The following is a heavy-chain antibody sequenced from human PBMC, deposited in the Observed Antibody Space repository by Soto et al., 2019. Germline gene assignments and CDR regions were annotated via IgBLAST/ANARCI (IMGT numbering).Heavy chain of an antibody. D-gene: IGHD5-18*01. CDR2: ISITGSYI. CDR3: ARGAIRGYSYGHSDY. J-gene: IGHJ4*02. Sequence: EVQLVESGGGLVEPGGSLTLSCAASGFSFSSYTMDWVRQAPGKGLQWVSSISITGSYIYYAESVKGRFAISRDNAQTSLYLHMKSLRGEDTAVYYCARGAIRGYSYGHSDYWGQGTLVTVSS. CDR1: GFSFSSYT. V-gene: IGHV3-21*02.